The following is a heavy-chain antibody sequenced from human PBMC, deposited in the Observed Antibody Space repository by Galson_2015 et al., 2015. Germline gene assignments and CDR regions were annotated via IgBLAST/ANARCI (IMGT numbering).Heavy chain of an antibody. CDR1: GFTFSSYS. V-gene: IGHV3-48*02. CDR3: ARVPLYRYSGSWVFDY. D-gene: IGHD1-26*01. Sequence: SLRLSCAASGFTFSSYSMNWVRQAPGKGLEWVSYISSSSSTIYYADSVKGRFTISRDNAKNSLYLQMNSLRDEDTAVYYCARVPLYRYSGSWVFDYWGQGTLVTVSS. CDR2: ISSSSSTI. J-gene: IGHJ4*02.